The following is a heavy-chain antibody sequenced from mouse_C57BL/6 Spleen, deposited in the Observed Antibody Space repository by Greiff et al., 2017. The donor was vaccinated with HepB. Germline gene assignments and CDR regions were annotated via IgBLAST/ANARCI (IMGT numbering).Heavy chain of an antibody. CDR3: TFDGSSWRFAY. CDR2: IDPENGDT. CDR1: GFNIKDDY. D-gene: IGHD1-1*01. V-gene: IGHV14-4*01. Sequence: EVQLQQSGAELVRPGASVKLSCTASGFNIKDDYMHWVKQRPGQGLEWIGWIDPENGDTEYASKFQGKATITADTSSNTAYLQLSNLPSEDPAVYSCTFDGSSWRFAYWGQGTLVTVSA. J-gene: IGHJ3*01.